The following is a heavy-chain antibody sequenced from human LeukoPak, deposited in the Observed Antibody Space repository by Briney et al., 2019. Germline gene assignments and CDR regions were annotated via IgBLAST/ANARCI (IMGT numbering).Heavy chain of an antibody. V-gene: IGHV3-21*01. Sequence: GGSLTLFCAVSGLTFSSYSMNWVRQAPGKGREWVSSISSSSYIYYADSVKGRFTISRDNAKNSLYLQMNSLRAEDTAVYYCALELVGEYFQHWGQGTLVTVSS. CDR1: GLTFSSYS. CDR3: ALELVGEYFQH. J-gene: IGHJ1*01. CDR2: ISSSSYI. D-gene: IGHD1-26*01.